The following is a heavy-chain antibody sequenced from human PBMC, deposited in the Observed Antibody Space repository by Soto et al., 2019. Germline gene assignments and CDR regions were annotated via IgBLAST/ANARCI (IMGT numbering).Heavy chain of an antibody. J-gene: IGHJ5*02. D-gene: IGHD3-10*02. CDR3: ARGAHCIPSMCSGYPNNWFDP. V-gene: IGHV4-59*01. Sequence: PSETLSLTCSVSGGSMNNYYWTWIRQSPGKGLEWIGHMYYSGSITYNPSLKSRVTISLDTSKDQFSLKLRSVTAADTAVYYCARGAHCIPSMCSGYPNNWFDPWGQGTLVTVSS. CDR2: MYYSGSI. CDR1: GGSMNNYY.